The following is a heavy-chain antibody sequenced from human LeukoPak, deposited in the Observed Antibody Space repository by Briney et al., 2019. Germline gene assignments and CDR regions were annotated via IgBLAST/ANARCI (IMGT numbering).Heavy chain of an antibody. CDR1: GFSFSGYG. Sequence: GGSLRLSCAASGFSFSGYGMHWVRQVPGKGLEWVAFIRYDGITKFYIDSVKGRFAISRDNSKNTLSLQMNSVRTEDTAVYYCAALHTGTFVDYWGQGTLVTVSS. J-gene: IGHJ4*02. CDR3: AALHTGTFVDY. CDR2: IRYDGITK. V-gene: IGHV3-30*02. D-gene: IGHD4-17*01.